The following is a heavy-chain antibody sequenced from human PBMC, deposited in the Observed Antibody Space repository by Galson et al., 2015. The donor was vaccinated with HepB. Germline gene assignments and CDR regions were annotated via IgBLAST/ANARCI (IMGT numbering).Heavy chain of an antibody. J-gene: IGHJ4*02. D-gene: IGHD6-19*01. CDR1: GFGFDTHA. CDR2: ISGNGDST. CDR3: ARVHPEYTSGWYRQALYYFAS. Sequence: SLRLSCAASGFGFDTHAMSWVRQAPGKGLEWISGISGNGDSTFYGDSVKGRFTVSRDNSKNTLFLQKTGLTADDTAIYYCARVHPEYTSGWYRQALYYFASWGQGTLVAVSS. V-gene: IGHV3-23*01.